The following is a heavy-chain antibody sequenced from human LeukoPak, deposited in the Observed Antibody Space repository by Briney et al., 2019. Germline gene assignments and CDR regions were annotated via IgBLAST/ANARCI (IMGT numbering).Heavy chain of an antibody. CDR1: GFPFSSHA. V-gene: IGHV3-64D*06. Sequence: GVPLRLSCSASGFPFSSHAMHWVRQAPGKGLEYGSAISYNGGDTYYTDSVKGRFTIYRDKSQNTLYRPMSSLRPEDTAVYYCVRDGPAFNWNDLDYWGQGTLVTVSS. CDR3: VRDGPAFNWNDLDY. J-gene: IGHJ4*02. D-gene: IGHD1-1*01. CDR2: ISYNGGDT.